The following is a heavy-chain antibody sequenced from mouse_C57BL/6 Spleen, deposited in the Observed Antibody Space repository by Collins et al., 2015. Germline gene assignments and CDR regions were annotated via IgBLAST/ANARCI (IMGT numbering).Heavy chain of an antibody. Sequence: KATLTVDKSSSTAYMQLSSLTSEDSAVYYCARALYDGYSYFDYWGQGTTLTVSS. V-gene: IGHV1-64*01. J-gene: IGHJ2*01. D-gene: IGHD2-3*01. CDR3: ARALYDGYSYFDY.